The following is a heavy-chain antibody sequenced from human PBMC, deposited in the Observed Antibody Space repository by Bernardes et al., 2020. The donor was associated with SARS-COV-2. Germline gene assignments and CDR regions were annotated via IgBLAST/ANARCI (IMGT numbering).Heavy chain of an antibody. J-gene: IGHJ4*02. D-gene: IGHD3-16*01. CDR1: GFTFSNFY. CDR2: ITSGSTNT. V-gene: IGHV3-11*05. Sequence: VGALRLSCAASGFTFSNFYMSWFRLAPGKGLEWVSYITSGSTNTDYADSVKGRFTISRDDAKNSLYLQMSGLRVEDTAVYYCARERGGGYFDSWGQGSLVTVSS. CDR3: ARERGGGYFDS.